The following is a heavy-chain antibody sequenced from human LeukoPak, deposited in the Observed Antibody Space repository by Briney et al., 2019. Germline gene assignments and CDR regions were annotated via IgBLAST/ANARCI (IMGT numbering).Heavy chain of an antibody. CDR2: ISSSGSTI. V-gene: IGHV3-48*03. Sequence: GGSLRLSCAASGFTFSSYEMNWVRQAPGKGLEGVSYISSSGSTIYYADSVKGRFTISRDNAKNSLYLQMNSLRAEDTAVYYCARDWSTMVRGVIHSAMDVWGKGTTVTISS. CDR1: GFTFSSYE. J-gene: IGHJ6*03. D-gene: IGHD3-10*01. CDR3: ARDWSTMVRGVIHSAMDV.